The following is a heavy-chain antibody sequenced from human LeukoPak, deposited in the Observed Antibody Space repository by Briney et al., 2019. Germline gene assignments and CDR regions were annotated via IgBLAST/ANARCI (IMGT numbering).Heavy chain of an antibody. V-gene: IGHV3-30*02. CDR2: IQYDGSEI. D-gene: IGHD3-10*02. CDR3: ARESGAAKIGQMLNY. J-gene: IGHJ4*02. CDR1: GFTFSNHG. Sequence: GRSLRLSCAASGFTFSNHGMHWVRQAPGKGLEWVAFIQYDGSEIYYADSLKGRFTISRDNSKNTLYLQMNSLRAEDTAVFYCARESGAAKIGQMLNYWGQGTLVTVSS.